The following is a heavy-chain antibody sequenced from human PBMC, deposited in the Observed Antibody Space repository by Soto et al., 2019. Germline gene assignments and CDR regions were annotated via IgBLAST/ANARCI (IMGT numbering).Heavy chain of an antibody. J-gene: IGHJ6*02. V-gene: IGHV5-51*01. CDR1: GYSFTTYW. CDR3: ARKKHYYDSSGYPSGYGMDV. D-gene: IGHD3-22*01. Sequence: PGESLKISCKGSGYSFTTYWIGWVRQMPGKGLEWMGIIYPGDSDTRYSPSFQGQVTISADKSISTAYLQWSSLKASDTAMYYCARKKHYYDSSGYPSGYGMDVWGQGTTVTVSS. CDR2: IYPGDSDT.